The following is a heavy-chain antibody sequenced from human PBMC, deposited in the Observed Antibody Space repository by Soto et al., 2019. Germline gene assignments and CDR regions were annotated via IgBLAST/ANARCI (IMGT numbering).Heavy chain of an antibody. CDR2: IIPILGIA. V-gene: IGHV1-69*02. CDR1: GGTFSSYT. CDR3: ARSSLWFGEPLSMDV. Sequence: SVKVSCKASGGTFSSYTISWVRQAPGQGLEWMGRIIPILGIANYAQKFQGRVTITADKSTSTAYMELSSLRSEDTAVYYCARSSLWFGEPLSMDVWGQGTTVTVSS. J-gene: IGHJ6*02. D-gene: IGHD3-10*01.